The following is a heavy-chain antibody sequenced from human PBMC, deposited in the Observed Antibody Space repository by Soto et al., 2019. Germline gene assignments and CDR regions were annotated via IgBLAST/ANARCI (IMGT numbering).Heavy chain of an antibody. CDR1: GGSISSGGYS. CDR3: ARGIKYGDYSRWFDP. CDR2: IYHSGST. J-gene: IGHJ5*02. D-gene: IGHD4-17*01. Sequence: SETLSLTCTVSGGSISSGGYSWSWIRQPPGKGLEWIGYIYHSGSTYYNPSLKSRVTISVDRSKNQFSLKLSSVTAADTAVYYCARGIKYGDYSRWFDPWGPGTLVTVSS. V-gene: IGHV4-30-2*01.